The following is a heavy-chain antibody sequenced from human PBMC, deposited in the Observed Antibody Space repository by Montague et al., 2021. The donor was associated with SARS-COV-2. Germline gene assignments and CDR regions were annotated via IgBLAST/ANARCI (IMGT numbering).Heavy chain of an antibody. D-gene: IGHD2-2*01. CDR3: ARHGDPLLLEYWFDL. CDR2: IYNSGST. Sequence: SETLSLTCTVSGGSISSSSYYWGWIRQPPGKGLEWIGSIYNSGSTYYNPSLKSRVTISVDTSKNQFSLKLSSVTAADTAVYYCARHGDPLLLEYWFDLWGQGTLVTVSS. CDR1: GGSISSSSYY. V-gene: IGHV4-39*01. J-gene: IGHJ5*02.